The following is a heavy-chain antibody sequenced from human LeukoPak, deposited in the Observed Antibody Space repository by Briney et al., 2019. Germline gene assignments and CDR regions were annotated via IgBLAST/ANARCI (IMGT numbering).Heavy chain of an antibody. Sequence: GWSLRLSCACSGFTFSNYALSWVGQVGGKGLEGVSGITGSGGRRYYADSVKGRFTISKDNSKNKLYLQMNSLRAEDTAVDCCAKDDGGSVTTTDCEYGGQGTLVSVSS. J-gene: IGHJ4*02. V-gene: IGHV3-23*01. CDR3: AKDDGGSVTTTDCEY. D-gene: IGHD4-17*01. CDR1: GFTFSNYA. CDR2: ITGSGGRR.